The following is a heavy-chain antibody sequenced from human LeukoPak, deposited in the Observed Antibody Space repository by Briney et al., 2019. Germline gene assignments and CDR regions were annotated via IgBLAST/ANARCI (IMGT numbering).Heavy chain of an antibody. CDR3: ARVQGSGQPRWY. CDR1: GFTVSSNY. D-gene: IGHD2-15*01. V-gene: IGHV3-66*01. Sequence: GGSLRLSCAASGFTVSSNYMSWVRQAPGKGLEWVSVIYSDDSTYYADSVKGRFTISRDNSKNTLYLQMNSLRAEDTAVCYCARVQGSGQPRWYWGQGTLVTVSS. CDR2: IYSDDST. J-gene: IGHJ4*02.